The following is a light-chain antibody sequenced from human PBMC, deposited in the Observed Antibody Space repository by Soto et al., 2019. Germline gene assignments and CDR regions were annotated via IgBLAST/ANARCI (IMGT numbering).Light chain of an antibody. CDR1: QSVSSSD. CDR3: QQYGCSPAYT. V-gene: IGKV3-20*01. Sequence: EIVLTQSPGTLSLSPGERATLTCRASQSVSSSDVAWYQQKAGQAHRLLIYGASRRATGIPDRFSGSGSGTDFTLTISRLEPEDFAVYYCQQYGCSPAYTFGQGTKLEIK. CDR2: GAS. J-gene: IGKJ2*01.